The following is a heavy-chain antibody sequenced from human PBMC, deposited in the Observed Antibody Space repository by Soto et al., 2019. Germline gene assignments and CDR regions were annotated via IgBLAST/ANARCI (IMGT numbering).Heavy chain of an antibody. V-gene: IGHV3-15*01. CDR1: GFTFSHAW. D-gene: IGHD2-8*01. J-gene: IGHJ6*04. CDR2: IKSKTDGETT. Sequence: GGSLRLSCAASGFTFSHAWMSWVRQAPGQGLEWVGLIKSKTDGETTDYAAPVRGRFTISRDDSKSMVYLEMNSLTTEDSAIYYCTNGPTPVAVWGKGTTVTVSS. CDR3: TNGPTPVAV.